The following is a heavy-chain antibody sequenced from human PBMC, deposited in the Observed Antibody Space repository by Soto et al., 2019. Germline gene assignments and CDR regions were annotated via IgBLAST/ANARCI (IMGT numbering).Heavy chain of an antibody. D-gene: IGHD3-10*01. CDR2: IGDTGGTT. V-gene: IGHV3-23*01. J-gene: IGHJ5*01. Sequence: EVQVMQSGGGLVQPGGSLTLACVASGFSFSSTDMSWVRRAPGKGLEWVSTIGDTGGTTYYADSVKGRFTVSRDNSKNTVYLQMSSLRADDTALYFCAKNSGWFNSWGQGALVTVSS. CDR3: AKNSGWFNS. CDR1: GFSFSSTD.